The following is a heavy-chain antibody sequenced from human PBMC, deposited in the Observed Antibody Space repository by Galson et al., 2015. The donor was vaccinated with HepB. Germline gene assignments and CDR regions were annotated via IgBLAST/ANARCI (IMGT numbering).Heavy chain of an antibody. D-gene: IGHD1-26*01. CDR3: AREVRGSNDVVGFDV. CDR2: INPNSGGT. Sequence: SVKVSCKASGYTFTGYYVHWVRQAPGQGLEWMGWINPNSGGTSYAQNFQGRVTMTRDTSISTAYMELTRLRSDDTAVYYCAREVRGSNDVVGFDVWGQGPLVTVSS. V-gene: IGHV1-2*02. J-gene: IGHJ4*02. CDR1: GYTFTGYY.